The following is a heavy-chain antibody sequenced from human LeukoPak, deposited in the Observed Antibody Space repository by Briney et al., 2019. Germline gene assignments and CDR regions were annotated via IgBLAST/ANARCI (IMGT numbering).Heavy chain of an antibody. CDR1: GGSISSYY. J-gene: IGHJ5*02. Sequence: PSETLSLTCTVSGGSISSYYWSWIRQPPGKGLEWIGYIYYSGSTNYNPSLKSRVTISVDTSKNQFSLKLSSVTAADTAVYYCARWYCSGGSCPPGPFDPWGQGTLVTVS. V-gene: IGHV4-59*01. D-gene: IGHD2-15*01. CDR2: IYYSGST. CDR3: ARWYCSGGSCPPGPFDP.